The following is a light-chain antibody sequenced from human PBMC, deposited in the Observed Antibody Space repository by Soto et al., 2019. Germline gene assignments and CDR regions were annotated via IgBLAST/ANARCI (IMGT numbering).Light chain of an antibody. V-gene: IGLV1-40*01. Sequence: QSVLTQPPSVSGAPGQRVTISCTGSSSNIGAGYDVHWYQQLPGTAPKLLIYGNSNRPSGVPDRFSGSKSGTSASLTISGLQAEDEGDYYCTPFAPGRIYVFGSGTKVTVL. CDR2: GNS. CDR3: TPFAPGRIYV. CDR1: SSNIGAGYD. J-gene: IGLJ1*01.